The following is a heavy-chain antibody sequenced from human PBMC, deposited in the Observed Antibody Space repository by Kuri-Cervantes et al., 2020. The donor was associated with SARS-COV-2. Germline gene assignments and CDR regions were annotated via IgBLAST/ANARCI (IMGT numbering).Heavy chain of an antibody. J-gene: IGHJ3*02. CDR2: IYYSGST. CDR3: ARDGGTSIAAAGMEYAFDI. V-gene: IGHV4-39*02. D-gene: IGHD6-13*01. CDR1: GGFISSSSYY. Sequence: SETLSLTCTVSGGFISSSSYYWGWIRQPPGKGLEWIGSIYYSGSTYYNPSLKSRVTISVDTSKNQFSLKLSSVTAADTAVYYCARDGGTSIAAAGMEYAFDIWGQGTMVTVSS.